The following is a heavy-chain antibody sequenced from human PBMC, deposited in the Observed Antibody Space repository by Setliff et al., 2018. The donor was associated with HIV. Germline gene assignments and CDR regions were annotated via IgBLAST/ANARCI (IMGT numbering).Heavy chain of an antibody. D-gene: IGHD1-26*01. CDR2: VNYSGNT. Sequence: KASETLSLTCAVYGGFFSGYYWSWIRQPPGEGLEWIGEVNYSGNTNYNPSFKTRVNISVDTSKNQFSLNLRSVSAADTAVYYCARGPWGYNGSYAGLPFDNWGQGKLVTVSS. J-gene: IGHJ4*02. V-gene: IGHV4-34*01. CDR1: GGFFSGYY. CDR3: ARGPWGYNGSYAGLPFDN.